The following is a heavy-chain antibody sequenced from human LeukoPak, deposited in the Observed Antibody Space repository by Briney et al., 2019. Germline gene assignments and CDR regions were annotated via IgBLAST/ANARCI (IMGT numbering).Heavy chain of an antibody. CDR1: GGSISSSSYY. J-gene: IGHJ4*02. CDR3: ARGFRDYVWGSPQPYFDY. Sequence: SETLSLTCTVSGGSISSSSYYWGWIRQPPGKGLEWIGSLYYGGSTYYNPSLKSRVTISVDTSKNQFSLKLSSVTAADTAVYYCARGFRDYVWGSPQPYFDYWGQGTLVTVSS. D-gene: IGHD3-16*01. CDR2: LYYGGST. V-gene: IGHV4-39*07.